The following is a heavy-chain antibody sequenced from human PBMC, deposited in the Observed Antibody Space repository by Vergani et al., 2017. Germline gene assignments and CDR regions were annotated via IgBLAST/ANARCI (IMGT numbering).Heavy chain of an antibody. J-gene: IGHJ6*02. V-gene: IGHV4-38-2*01. CDR3: ARHRGSGGFFPSSYFYGMDV. Sequence: QVQLQESGPGLVKPSETLTLTCAVSDSSIMTNPYWGWFRQSPGKGLEWIGCIHHSGDTHYNSSLKSRVSISIVSSSKFSLSQTSVTAADTAIYYCARHRGSGGFFPSSYFYGMDVWGHGTTGTVSS. CDR2: IHHSGDT. D-gene: IGHD3-10*01. CDR1: DSSIMTNPY.